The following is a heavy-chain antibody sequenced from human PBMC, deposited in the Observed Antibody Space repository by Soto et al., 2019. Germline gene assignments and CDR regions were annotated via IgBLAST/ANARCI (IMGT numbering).Heavy chain of an antibody. Sequence: QVQLVESGGGVVQPGRSLRLSCAASGFTFSSYGMHWVRQAPCKGLEWVAVIWYDGSNKYYADSVKGRFTISRDNSKNTLYLQMNSLRAEDTAVYYCARGTNGNLDYWGQGTLVTVSS. CDR1: GFTFSSYG. D-gene: IGHD1-1*01. CDR3: ARGTNGNLDY. CDR2: IWYDGSNK. J-gene: IGHJ4*02. V-gene: IGHV3-33*01.